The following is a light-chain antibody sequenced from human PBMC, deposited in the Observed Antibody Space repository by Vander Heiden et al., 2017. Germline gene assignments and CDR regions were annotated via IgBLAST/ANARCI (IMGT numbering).Light chain of an antibody. Sequence: QSVLTQPASVSGSPGQSITISCTGTSSDVGGYNYVSWYQQRPGKAPKLMIYDVINRPSGVSHRFSGSKSGNTASLTISGLQAEDEADYYCSSYTSSITWVFGGGTKLTGL. CDR3: SSYTSSITWV. J-gene: IGLJ3*02. CDR2: DVI. V-gene: IGLV2-14*03. CDR1: SSDVGGYNY.